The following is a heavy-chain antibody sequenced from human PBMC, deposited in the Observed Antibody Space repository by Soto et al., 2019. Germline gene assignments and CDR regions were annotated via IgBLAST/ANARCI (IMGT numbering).Heavy chain of an antibody. J-gene: IGHJ4*02. V-gene: IGHV2-5*02. D-gene: IGHD3-3*01. CDR3: AHRVLRTVFGLVTTTAIYFDF. CDR2: IYWDDDK. Sequence: KESGHTQVKPRQTLTLTCTFSGFSLTTSGVGVGWIRQSPGKAPEWLALIYWDDDKRYSPSLKSRLTITKDTSKNQVVLTMADLDPADTATYYCAHRVLRTVFGLVTTTAIYFDFWGQGTPVAVSS. CDR1: GFSLTTSGVG.